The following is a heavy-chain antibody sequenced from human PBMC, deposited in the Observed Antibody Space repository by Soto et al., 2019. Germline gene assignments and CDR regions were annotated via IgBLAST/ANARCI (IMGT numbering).Heavy chain of an antibody. J-gene: IGHJ4*02. CDR1: EFTFSKYC. D-gene: IGHD3-3*01. CDR3: GKGDTICGVVDG. V-gene: IGHV3-74*01. Sequence: TGGSPSLSYVASEFTFSKYCVHCVRQAPGKGLVWVSRINMDGTKTAYAEYVKGRFTVSRDNAKNSVFLQMNSLRPEDTALYYCGKGDTICGVVDGWGPGTLVTVSS. CDR2: INMDGTKT.